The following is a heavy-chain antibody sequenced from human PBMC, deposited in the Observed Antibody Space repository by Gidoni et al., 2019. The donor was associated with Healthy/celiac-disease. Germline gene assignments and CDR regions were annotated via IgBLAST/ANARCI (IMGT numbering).Heavy chain of an antibody. CDR1: GGTFSSYT. CDR3: ARGGGGSSNPYYYYYGMDV. Sequence: QVQLVQSGAEVKKPGSSVKVSCKASGGTFSSYTISWVRQAPGQGIGWMGRIIPILGIANYAQKFQGRVTITADKSTSTAYMELSSLRSEDTAVYYCARGGGGSSNPYYYYYGMDVWGQGTTVTVSS. J-gene: IGHJ6*02. CDR2: IIPILGIA. D-gene: IGHD1-26*01. V-gene: IGHV1-69*02.